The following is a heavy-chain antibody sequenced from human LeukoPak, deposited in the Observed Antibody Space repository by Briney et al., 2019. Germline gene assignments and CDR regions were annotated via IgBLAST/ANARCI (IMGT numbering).Heavy chain of an antibody. J-gene: IGHJ4*02. CDR3: AKDVSGSHFDH. CDR2: IWYDGSKK. CDR1: GFTFSNYG. V-gene: IGHV3-33*06. Sequence: GGSLRLSCAASGFTFSNYGIHWVRQAPGKGLEWVAVIWYDGSKKYYGDSVKGRFTISRDNSKNTSILQMNSLRAGDTAFYYCAKDVSGSHFDHWGQGTLVTVSS. D-gene: IGHD1-26*01.